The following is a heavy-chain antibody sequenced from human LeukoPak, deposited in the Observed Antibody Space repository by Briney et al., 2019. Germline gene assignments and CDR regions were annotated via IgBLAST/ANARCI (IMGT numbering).Heavy chain of an antibody. CDR1: GYTFTSHY. D-gene: IGHD6-6*01. J-gene: IGHJ4*02. CDR3: ARDPYTSSLFDY. CDR2: INPSSGST. V-gene: IGHV1-46*01. Sequence: ASVKVSGKASGYTFTSHYMHWVRQAPGQGLEWMGIINPSSGSTTYAQKFQGRVTMTRDTSTSTDYMDLSSLRSEDTAIYYCARDPYTSSLFDYWGQGTLVTVSS.